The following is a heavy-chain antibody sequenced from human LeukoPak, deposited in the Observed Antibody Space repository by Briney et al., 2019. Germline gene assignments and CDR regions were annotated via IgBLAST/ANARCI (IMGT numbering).Heavy chain of an antibody. J-gene: IGHJ4*02. CDR3: ARDVDYANPRHDY. CDR2: INLDGSQK. Sequence: GGSLRLSCAASGFTFSSHAMSWVRQAPGKGLEWVANINLDGSQKYYVDSLKGRFTISRDNAKNSLYLQMNSLRAEDTAVYYCARDVDYANPRHDYWGQGTLVTVSS. CDR1: GFTFSSHA. V-gene: IGHV3-7*01. D-gene: IGHD4/OR15-4a*01.